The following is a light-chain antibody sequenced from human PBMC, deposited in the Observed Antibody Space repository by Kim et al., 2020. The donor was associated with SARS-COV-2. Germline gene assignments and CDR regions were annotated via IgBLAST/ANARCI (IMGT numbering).Light chain of an antibody. Sequence: EIVLTQSPGTLSLSPGERATLSCRASQSVSSNYLAWYQHKPGQAPRLLIHGASSRATGIPDRFSGSGSGTDFTLTISRLEPEDFAVYFCQQYGTSPPLTFGGVTKVEVK. V-gene: IGKV3-20*01. CDR3: QQYGTSPPLT. CDR1: QSVSSNY. CDR2: GAS. J-gene: IGKJ4*01.